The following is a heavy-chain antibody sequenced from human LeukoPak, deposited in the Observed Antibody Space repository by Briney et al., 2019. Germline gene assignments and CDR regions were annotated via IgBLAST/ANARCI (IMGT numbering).Heavy chain of an antibody. J-gene: IGHJ4*02. CDR1: GYTFTDDY. V-gene: IGHV1-2*06. CDR2: INPNSGGP. Sequence: ASVKVSCKASGYTFTDDYMNWVGQAPGQGLEWMGRINPNSGGPTYAQKFQRRVTITTDESTSTAYMELSSLRSEDTAVYYCAIQDTAMVSGFDYWGQGTLVTVSS. CDR3: AIQDTAMVSGFDY. D-gene: IGHD5-18*01.